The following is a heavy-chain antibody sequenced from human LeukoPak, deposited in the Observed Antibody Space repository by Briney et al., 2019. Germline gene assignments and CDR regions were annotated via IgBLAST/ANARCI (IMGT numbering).Heavy chain of an antibody. D-gene: IGHD3-3*01. CDR1: GYTFTSYA. J-gene: IGHJ3*02. CDR2: IIPIFGTA. CDR3: ARGVDDFWKEGAFDI. V-gene: IGHV1-69*13. Sequence: SVKVSCKASGYTFTSYAMHWVRQAPGQGLEWMGGIIPIFGTANYAQKFQGRVTITADESTSTAYMELSSLRSEDTAVYYCARGVDDFWKEGAFDIWGQGTMVTVSS.